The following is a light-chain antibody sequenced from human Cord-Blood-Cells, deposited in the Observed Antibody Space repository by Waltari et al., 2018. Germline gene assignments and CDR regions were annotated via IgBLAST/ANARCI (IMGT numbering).Light chain of an antibody. CDR1: QSVSSSC. J-gene: IGKJ1*01. CDR2: GAS. CDR3: QQYGSSPRT. Sequence: EIVLTQSPGTLSLSPGERATLSCRASQSVSSSCLDWYQQKPGQAPRLLIYGASSRDTGIPDRFSGSGSGTDFTLTISRLEPEDFAVYYCQQYGSSPRTFGQGTKVEIK. V-gene: IGKV3-20*01.